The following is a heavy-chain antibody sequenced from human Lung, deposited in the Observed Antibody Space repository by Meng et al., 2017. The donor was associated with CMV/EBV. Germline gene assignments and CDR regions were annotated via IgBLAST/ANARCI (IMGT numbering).Heavy chain of an antibody. D-gene: IGHD3-16*01. V-gene: IGHV3-21*04. J-gene: IGHJ6*02. CDR2: ISTTSTYI. CDR3: ARSWDGMDV. CDR1: GFTFSAYA. Sequence: GESLKISCAASGFTFSAYAMNWVRQTPGKGLEWVSSISTTSTYIYYSDSVKGRFTISRDNAKNSLYLQMSSLRAEDTALYYCARSWDGMDVWGQVTTVTVAS.